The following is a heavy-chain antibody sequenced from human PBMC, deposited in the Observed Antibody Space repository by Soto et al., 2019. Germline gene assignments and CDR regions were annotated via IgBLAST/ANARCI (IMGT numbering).Heavy chain of an antibody. CDR3: ARAGYNIDY. Sequence: QVQLQESGPGLVKPSETLSLTCTVSCGSISSYYWSWIRQPPGKGLEWIGYIYYTGSTNYNPSLKSRVTISVDTSKNQFSLKLSSVTAADTDVYYCARAGYNIDYWGKGTLVTVSS. D-gene: IGHD5-12*01. CDR2: IYYTGST. V-gene: IGHV4-59*01. J-gene: IGHJ4*02. CDR1: CGSISSYY.